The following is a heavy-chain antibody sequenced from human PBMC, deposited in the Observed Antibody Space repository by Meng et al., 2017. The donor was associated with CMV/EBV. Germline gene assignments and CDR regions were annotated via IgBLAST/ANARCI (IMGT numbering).Heavy chain of an antibody. J-gene: IGHJ4*02. V-gene: IGHV3-23*01. CDR3: AKDSQTGTAGY. CDR2: ISGSGGST. CDR1: GFTFSSYA. D-gene: IGHD1-7*01. Sequence: GESLKISRAASGFTFSSYAMSWVRQAPGKGLEWVSAISGSGGSTYYADSVKGRFTISRDNSKNTLYLQMNSLRAEDTAVYYCAKDSQTGTAGYWGQGTLVTVSS.